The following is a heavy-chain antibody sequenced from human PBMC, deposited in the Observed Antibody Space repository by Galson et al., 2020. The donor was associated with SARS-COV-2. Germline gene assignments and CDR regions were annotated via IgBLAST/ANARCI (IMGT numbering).Heavy chain of an antibody. Sequence: GGPLRLSCAASGFTFSTYAMSWVRQAPGKGLEWASTIGGLDSNTNYGDSVKGRFTISRDNSQNTLYLQMRSLRAEDTAFYYWARLILGTSPDYWGQGALGTVSS. CDR3: ARLILGTSPDY. D-gene: IGHD2-8*01. V-gene: IGHV3-23*01. CDR2: IGGLDSNT. CDR1: GFTFSTYA. J-gene: IGHJ4*02.